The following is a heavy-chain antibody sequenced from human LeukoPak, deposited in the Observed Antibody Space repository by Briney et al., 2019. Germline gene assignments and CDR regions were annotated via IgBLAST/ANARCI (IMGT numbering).Heavy chain of an antibody. V-gene: IGHV3-43*02. J-gene: IGHJ5*02. D-gene: IGHD3-10*01. CDR1: GFTFADYA. Sequence: GGSLRLSCALSGFTFADYAMRWVRHAPEGGRGWVSLIRGVGGSAYYADYVKDRFNISRDNSKNSLYLQMNSLRTEETALYYCAPGWVGDRTEPLNWFDPWGQGTLVTVSS. CDR2: IRGVGGSA. CDR3: APGWVGDRTEPLNWFDP.